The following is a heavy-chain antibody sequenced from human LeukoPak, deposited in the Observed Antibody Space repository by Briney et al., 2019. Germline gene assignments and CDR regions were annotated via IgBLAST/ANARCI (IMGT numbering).Heavy chain of an antibody. CDR3: AKDICPDGSTSCYGLDY. J-gene: IGHJ4*02. D-gene: IGHD2-2*01. CDR2: ISGSGGST. Sequence: GGSLRLSCAASGFTFSSYAMSWVRQAPGKGLEWVSAISGSGGSTYYADSVKGRFTIYRDNSKDTLYLQMNSLGAADTAVYYCAKDICPDGSTSCYGLDYWGQGTLVTVSS. CDR1: GFTFSSYA. V-gene: IGHV3-23*01.